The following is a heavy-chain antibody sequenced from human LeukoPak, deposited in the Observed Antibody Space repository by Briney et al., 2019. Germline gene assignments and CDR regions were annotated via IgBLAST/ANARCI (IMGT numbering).Heavy chain of an antibody. V-gene: IGHV4-39*07. CDR1: GGSISSSSYY. Sequence: SETLSLTCTVSGGSISSSSYYWGWIRQPPGKGLEWIGSIYYSGSTYYNPSLKSRVTISVDTSKNQFSLKLSSVTAADTAVYYCAREVGGQQLVLDAFDIWGQGTMVTVSS. CDR2: IYYSGST. CDR3: AREVGGQQLVLDAFDI. J-gene: IGHJ3*02. D-gene: IGHD6-13*01.